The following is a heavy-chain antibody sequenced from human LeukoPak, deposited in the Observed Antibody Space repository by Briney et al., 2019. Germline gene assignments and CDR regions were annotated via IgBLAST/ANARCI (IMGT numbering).Heavy chain of an antibody. J-gene: IGHJ6*02. V-gene: IGHV4-4*07. CDR2: MYTSGTT. CDR3: ARDQGSHYGVDV. Sequence: KPSETLSLTCTVSGGSISSYYWSWIRQPAGKGLEWIGRMYTSGTTKYNPSLKSRVTMSVDTSNNQFSLKVSSVTAADTAVYYCARDQGSHYGVDVWGQGTTVTVSS. CDR1: GGSISSYY.